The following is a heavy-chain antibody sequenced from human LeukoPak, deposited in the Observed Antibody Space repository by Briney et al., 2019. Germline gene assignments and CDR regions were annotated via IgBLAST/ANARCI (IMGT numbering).Heavy chain of an antibody. CDR1: GYTFTGYY. J-gene: IGHJ4*02. Sequence: ASVKVSCKASGYTFTGYYMHWVRQAPGQGLEWMGRINPNSGGTNYAQKFQGRVTMTRDTSISTAYMELSRLRSDVTAVYYCARPAGGSGPFDYWGQGTLVTVSS. CDR3: ARPAGGSGPFDY. CDR2: INPNSGGT. D-gene: IGHD3-3*01. V-gene: IGHV1-2*06.